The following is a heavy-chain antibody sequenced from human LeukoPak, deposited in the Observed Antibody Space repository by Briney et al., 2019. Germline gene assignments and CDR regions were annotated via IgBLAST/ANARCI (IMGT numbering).Heavy chain of an antibody. Sequence: GASVKVSCKASGYTFTSYGISWVRQAPGQGLEWMGWISAYNGNTNYAQKLQGRVTMTTDTSTSTAYMELRSLRSDDTAVYYCAVRYCSSTSCYTRGYCFDYWGQGTLVTVPS. V-gene: IGHV1-18*01. D-gene: IGHD2-2*02. CDR3: AVRYCSSTSCYTRGYCFDY. CDR2: ISAYNGNT. CDR1: GYTFTSYG. J-gene: IGHJ4*02.